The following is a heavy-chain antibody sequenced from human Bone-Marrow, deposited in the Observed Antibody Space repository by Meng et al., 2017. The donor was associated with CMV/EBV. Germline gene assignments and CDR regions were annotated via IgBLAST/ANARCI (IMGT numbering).Heavy chain of an antibody. CDR1: GFIFSNFA. CDR3: AMDGAV. CDR2: IWYDGSNE. D-gene: IGHD2-2*03. J-gene: IGHJ4*02. Sequence: GGSLKISCAASGFIFSNFAMHWVRQAPGKGLEWVAVIWYDGSNEYYIDTVKGRFTISRDNSKNMLYLEMNSLTTEDSAVYYCAMDGAVWGQGTLVTVSS. V-gene: IGHV3-33*01.